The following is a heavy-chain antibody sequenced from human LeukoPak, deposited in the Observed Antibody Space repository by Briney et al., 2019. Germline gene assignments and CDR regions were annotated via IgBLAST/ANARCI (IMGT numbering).Heavy chain of an antibody. CDR3: ARGRVSAVYY. J-gene: IGHJ4*02. CDR2: IKQDGYEI. CDR1: GFSFSNHW. V-gene: IGHV3-7*04. Sequence: GGSLRLSCAASGFSFSNHWVSWVRQAPGKGLEWVASIKQDGYEIYYVDSVKGRFTISRDNAKNSLYLQMNSLRAEDTAVYYCARGRVSAVYYWGQGTLVTVSS.